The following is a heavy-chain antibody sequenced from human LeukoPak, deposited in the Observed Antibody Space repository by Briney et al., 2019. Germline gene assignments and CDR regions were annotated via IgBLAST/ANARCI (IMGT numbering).Heavy chain of an antibody. CDR3: AKDGSGSYSTGFDY. V-gene: IGHV3-30*18. J-gene: IGHJ4*02. CDR2: ISYDGSNK. CDR1: GFTFSSYG. D-gene: IGHD3-10*01. Sequence: AGGSLRLSCAASGFTFSSYGMHWVRQAPGKRLEWVAVISYDGSNKYYADSVKSRFTISRDNSKNTLYLQMNSLRAEDTAVYYCAKDGSGSYSTGFDYWGQGTLVTVSS.